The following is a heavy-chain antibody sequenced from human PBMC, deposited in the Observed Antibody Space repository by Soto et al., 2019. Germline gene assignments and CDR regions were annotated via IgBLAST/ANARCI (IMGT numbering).Heavy chain of an antibody. CDR3: TRLGYCSGGSCYSGY. J-gene: IGHJ4*02. Sequence: PGGSLRLSCASSVFTFSGSAMHWVRQASGKGLEWVGRIRSKANSYATAYAASVKGRFTISRDDSKNTAYLQMNSLKTEDTAVYYCTRLGYCSGGSCYSGYWGQGTLVTVSS. V-gene: IGHV3-73*01. CDR1: VFTFSGSA. D-gene: IGHD2-15*01. CDR2: IRSKANSYAT.